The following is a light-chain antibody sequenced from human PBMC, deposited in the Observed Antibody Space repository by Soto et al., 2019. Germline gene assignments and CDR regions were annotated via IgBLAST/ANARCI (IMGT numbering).Light chain of an antibody. Sequence: EIVLTQSPGTRSLSPGETATLSCRASESVASNYLAWYQQKPGQSPRLLVYGTSTRATGIPDRFSGSGSGPDCTRSITRLQPYDGAVYFCQQYGSSPWTSGQGTKVEIK. CDR3: QQYGSSPWT. V-gene: IGKV3-20*01. J-gene: IGKJ1*01. CDR1: ESVASNY. CDR2: GTS.